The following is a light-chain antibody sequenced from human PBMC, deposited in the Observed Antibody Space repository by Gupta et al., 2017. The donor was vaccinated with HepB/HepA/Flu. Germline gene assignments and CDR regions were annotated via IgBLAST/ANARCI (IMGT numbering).Light chain of an antibody. V-gene: IGKV3-15*01. J-gene: IGKJ1*01. Sequence: EIVMTQSPATLSVSPGERAVLSCRASQRISSNLVWYQQKPGQAPRLLIYDASSRASGIPARFSGSGSGTEFTLTISSRQSEDFAVFYCQQYNDWPRTFGQGTXVEVK. CDR3: QQYNDWPRT. CDR1: QRISSN. CDR2: DAS.